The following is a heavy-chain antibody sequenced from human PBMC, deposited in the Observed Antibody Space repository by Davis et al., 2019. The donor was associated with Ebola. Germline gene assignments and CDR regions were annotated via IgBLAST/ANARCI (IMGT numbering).Heavy chain of an antibody. CDR3: AKDGVGSGSYTWGGYGMDV. D-gene: IGHD3-10*01. V-gene: IGHV3-23*01. CDR2: ISGSGGST. J-gene: IGHJ6*02. CDR1: GFTFSSYA. Sequence: GESLKNSCAASGFTFSSYAMSWVRQAPGKGLEWVSAISGSGGSTYYADSVKGRFTISRDNSKNTLYLQMNSLRAEDTAVYYCAKDGVGSGSYTWGGYGMDVWGQGTTVTVSS.